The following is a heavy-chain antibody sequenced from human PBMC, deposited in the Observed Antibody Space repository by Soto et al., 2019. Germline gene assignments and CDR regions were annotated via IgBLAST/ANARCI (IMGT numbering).Heavy chain of an antibody. Sequence: GGSLRLSCAASGFTFSSYSMNWVRQAPGKGLEWVSYISSSSSTIYYADSVKGRFTISRDNAKNSLYLQMNSLRDEDTAVYYCARDPGYYYDSSGYYFDYWGQGTLVTVSS. CDR3: ARDPGYYYDSSGYYFDY. CDR1: GFTFSSYS. CDR2: ISSSSSTI. J-gene: IGHJ4*02. V-gene: IGHV3-48*02. D-gene: IGHD3-22*01.